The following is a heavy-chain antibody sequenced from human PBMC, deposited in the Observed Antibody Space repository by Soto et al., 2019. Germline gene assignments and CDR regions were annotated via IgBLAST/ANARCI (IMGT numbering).Heavy chain of an antibody. CDR3: AHDSHGGNTYFDL. CDR1: GGSISSGNFY. CDR2: IYFSGST. J-gene: IGHJ4*02. V-gene: IGHV4-30-4*01. Sequence: VQLQESGPGLVRPSETLSLTCTVSGGSISSGNFYWSWIRQPPGKGLEWIGYIYFSGSTHYSPSLKSRLTISLNTSKNQFSLKLSSVTAADTAVYYCAHDSHGGNTYFDLWGQGALVTVSS. D-gene: IGHD1-26*01.